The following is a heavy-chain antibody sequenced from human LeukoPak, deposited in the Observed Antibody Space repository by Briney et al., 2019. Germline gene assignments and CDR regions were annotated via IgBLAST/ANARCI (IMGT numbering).Heavy chain of an antibody. V-gene: IGHV4-38-2*02. CDR2: IYHSGST. CDR3: ARRTTYFGWLPSESPSCFDY. D-gene: IGHD3-9*01. CDR1: GYSISSGYY. J-gene: IGHJ4*02. Sequence: SETLSLTCTVFGYSISSGYYWGWIRQPPGKGLEWIGSIYHSGSTYYNPSLKSRVTISVDTSKNQFSLKVTSVTAADTAVYYCARRTTYFGWLPSESPSCFDYWGQGTLVTVSS.